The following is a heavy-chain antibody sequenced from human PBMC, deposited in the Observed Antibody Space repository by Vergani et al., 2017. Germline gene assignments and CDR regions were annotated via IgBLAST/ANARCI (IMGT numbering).Heavy chain of an antibody. V-gene: IGHV1-69*01. CDR1: GYSFIGYY. J-gene: IGHJ5*02. CDR3: AREPIAAAGTFRFDP. Sequence: QVQLVQSGAEVKKPGASVKVSCKASGYSFIGYYMHWVRQAPGQGLEWMGGIIPIFGTANYAQKFQGRVTITADDSTSTAYMELSSLRSEDTAVYYCAREPIAAAGTFRFDPWGQGTLVTVSS. CDR2: IIPIFGTA. D-gene: IGHD6-13*01.